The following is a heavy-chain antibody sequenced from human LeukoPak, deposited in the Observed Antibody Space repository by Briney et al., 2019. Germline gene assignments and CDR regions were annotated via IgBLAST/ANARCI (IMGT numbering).Heavy chain of an antibody. V-gene: IGHV3-9*01. J-gene: IGHJ6*03. D-gene: IGHD1-26*01. Sequence: PGGSLRLSCAASGFTFDDYAMHWVRQAPGKGLEWVSGISWNSGSIGYADSVKGRFTISRDNAKNSLYLQMNSLRAEDTALYYCAKSGASPLYHMDVWGKGATVTVSS. CDR3: AKSGASPLYHMDV. CDR2: ISWNSGSI. CDR1: GFTFDDYA.